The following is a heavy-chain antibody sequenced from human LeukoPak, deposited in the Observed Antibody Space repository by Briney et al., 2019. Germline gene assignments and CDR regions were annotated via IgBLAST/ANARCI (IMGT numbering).Heavy chain of an antibody. CDR2: ISYDGSNK. D-gene: IGHD3-10*01. V-gene: IGHV3-30-3*01. J-gene: IGHJ5*02. Sequence: GGSLRLSCAASGFTFSSYAMHWVRQAPGKGLEWVAVISYDGSNKYYADSVKGRFTISRDNSKNTLYLQMSSLRAEDTAVYYCARDFHGSGSYPWFDPWGQGTLVTVSS. CDR1: GFTFSSYA. CDR3: ARDFHGSGSYPWFDP.